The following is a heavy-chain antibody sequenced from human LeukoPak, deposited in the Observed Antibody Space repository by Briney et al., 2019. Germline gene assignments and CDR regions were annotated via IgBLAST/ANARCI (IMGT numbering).Heavy chain of an antibody. Sequence: SETLSLTCTVSGGSISNKYWSWIRQPAGKGLQWIGRIYNSGSTSYNPPLKSRVTMSVDTSKNQFSLKLSSVTAADTAVYYCARHRYYYRSGSYYGAPYYMDVWGKGTTVTISS. CDR1: GGSISNKY. CDR3: ARHRYYYRSGSYYGAPYYMDV. D-gene: IGHD3-10*01. V-gene: IGHV4-4*07. J-gene: IGHJ6*03. CDR2: IYNSGST.